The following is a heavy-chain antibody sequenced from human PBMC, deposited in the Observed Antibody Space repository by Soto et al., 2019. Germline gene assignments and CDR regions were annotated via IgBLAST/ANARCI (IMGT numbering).Heavy chain of an antibody. CDR1: VFTFSDYY. CDR2: ISSSSSYT. Sequence: PVGSLRLSCAASVFTFSDYYMSCIRHSPGKGLEWVSYISSSSSYTNYADSVKGRFTISRDNAKNSLYLQMNSLRAEDTAVYYCVRDGHKPSAYGNYWGQATLVTLSS. J-gene: IGHJ4*02. D-gene: IGHD3-16*01. V-gene: IGHV3-11*06. CDR3: VRDGHKPSAYGNY.